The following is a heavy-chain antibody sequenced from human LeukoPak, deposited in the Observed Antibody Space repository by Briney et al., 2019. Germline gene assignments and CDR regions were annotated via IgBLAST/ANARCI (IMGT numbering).Heavy chain of an antibody. CDR1: GFSFSNYG. CDR3: ARDSGRGYSYGYGSY. Sequence: GSLRLSCAASGFSFSNYGFHWVRQAPGKGLDWVSAISYDGKNIHYADSVKGRFTISRDNAKNTLYLQMNSLRAEDTAVYYCARDSGRGYSYGYGSYWGQGTLVTVSS. D-gene: IGHD5-18*01. CDR2: ISYDGKNI. J-gene: IGHJ4*02. V-gene: IGHV3-33*01.